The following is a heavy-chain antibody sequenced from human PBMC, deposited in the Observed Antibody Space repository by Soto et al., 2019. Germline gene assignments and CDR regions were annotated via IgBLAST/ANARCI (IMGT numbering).Heavy chain of an antibody. V-gene: IGHV3-23*01. D-gene: IGHD2-2*01. CDR2: ISGSGGST. J-gene: IGHJ4*02. CDR1: GFTFNSYA. CDR3: AKSLVVPAAIPY. Sequence: GGSLRLPCAASGFTFNSYAMSWVRQAPGKGLEWVSAISGSGGSTYYADSVKGRFTISRDNSKNTLYLQMNSLRAEDTAVYYCAKSLVVPAAIPYWGQGTLVTVSS.